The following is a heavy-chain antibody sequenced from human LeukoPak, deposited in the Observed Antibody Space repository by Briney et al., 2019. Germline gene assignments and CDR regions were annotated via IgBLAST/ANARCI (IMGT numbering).Heavy chain of an antibody. CDR2: INPSGGST. CDR1: GYTFTSQY. D-gene: IGHD3-10*01. V-gene: IGHV1-46*01. J-gene: IGHJ3*02. CDR3: ASWFGENDALDI. Sequence: GAPVTVSCKASGYTFTSQYVHWVRQAPGRGLEWMGIINPSGGSTRYAQKFQGRVTMTRDTSTSTVYMELKRLRSEDTAVYYCASWFGENDALDIWGQGTMVTVSS.